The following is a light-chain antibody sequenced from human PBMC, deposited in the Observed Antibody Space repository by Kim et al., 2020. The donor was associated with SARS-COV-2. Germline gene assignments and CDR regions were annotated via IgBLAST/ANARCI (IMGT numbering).Light chain of an antibody. CDR1: SSNIGTGYD. J-gene: IGLJ3*02. Sequence: QRVTISCTGSSSNIGTGYDVHWYQYIPGTAPKLLIYGNNNRPSGVPDRFSGSKSGTSASLAITGLQAEDEADYYCQSYDSTLSGWVFGGGTQLTVL. V-gene: IGLV1-40*01. CDR2: GNN. CDR3: QSYDSTLSGWV.